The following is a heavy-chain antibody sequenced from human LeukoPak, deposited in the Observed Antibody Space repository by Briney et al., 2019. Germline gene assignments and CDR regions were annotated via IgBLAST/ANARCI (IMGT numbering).Heavy chain of an antibody. CDR3: ARGYDFWSAPYGY. D-gene: IGHD3-3*01. J-gene: IGHJ4*02. Sequence: PSETLSLTCTVSGGSISSYYWGWIRQPPGKGLEWIGYIYYSGSTNYNPSLKSRVTISVDTSKNQFSLKLSSVTAADTAVYYCARGYDFWSAPYGYWGQGTLVTVSS. V-gene: IGHV4-59*01. CDR1: GGSISSYY. CDR2: IYYSGST.